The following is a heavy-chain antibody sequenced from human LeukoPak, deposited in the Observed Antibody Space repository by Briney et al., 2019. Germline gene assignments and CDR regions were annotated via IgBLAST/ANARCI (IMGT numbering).Heavy chain of an antibody. V-gene: IGHV3-11*01. J-gene: IGHJ4*02. D-gene: IGHD2/OR15-2a*01. CDR1: GVSFADNF. CDR2: VSSRGDTI. Sequence: GGSLRLSCTDSGVSFADNFMGWLRQAPGKGLEWVSYVSSRGDTIHYSDAVQGRFSISRDNSKRSLYLEMTRLRINDTAVYYCARGRYGWTFKTWGQGTLVSVSS. CDR3: ARGRYGWTFKT.